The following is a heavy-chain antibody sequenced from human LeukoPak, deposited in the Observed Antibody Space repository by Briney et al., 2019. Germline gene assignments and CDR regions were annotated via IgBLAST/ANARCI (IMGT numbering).Heavy chain of an antibody. V-gene: IGHV5-51*01. CDR1: GYSFTKYW. Sequence: GESLQISCKGSGYSFTKYWIGWVRQMPGKGLEWMGIIYPGDSDTRYSPSFQGQVTISADKSISTAYLQWSSLKASDTAMYFCARRRDYDSGGSSGIWALDIWGQGTMVTVSS. D-gene: IGHD3-22*01. CDR2: IYPGDSDT. CDR3: ARRRDYDSGGSSGIWALDI. J-gene: IGHJ3*02.